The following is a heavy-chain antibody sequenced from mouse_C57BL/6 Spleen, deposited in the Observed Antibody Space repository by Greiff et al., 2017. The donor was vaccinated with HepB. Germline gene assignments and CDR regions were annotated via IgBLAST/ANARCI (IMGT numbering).Heavy chain of an antibody. J-gene: IGHJ4*01. Sequence: EVKLVESGGGLVQPGGSLKLSCAASGFTFSDYYMYWVRQTPEKRLEWVAYISNGGGSTYYPDTVKGRFTISRDNAKNTLYLQMSRLKSEDTAMYYCARHGDSSGSDAMDYWGQGTSVTVSS. V-gene: IGHV5-12*01. CDR1: GFTFSDYY. CDR2: ISNGGGST. D-gene: IGHD3-2*02. CDR3: ARHGDSSGSDAMDY.